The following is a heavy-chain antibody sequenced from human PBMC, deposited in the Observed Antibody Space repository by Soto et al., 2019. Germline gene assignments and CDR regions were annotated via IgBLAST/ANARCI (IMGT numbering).Heavy chain of an antibody. D-gene: IGHD2-15*01. J-gene: IGHJ4*02. CDR3: ARGTREIVVVVAAGGYYFDY. CDR2: INHSGST. V-gene: IGHV4-34*01. CDR1: GGSFSGYY. Sequence: SETLSLTCAVYGGSFSGYYWSWIRQPPGKGLEWIGEINHSGSTNYNPSLKSRVTISVDTSKNQFSLKLSSVTAADTAGYYCARGTREIVVVVAAGGYYFDYWGQGTLVTVSS.